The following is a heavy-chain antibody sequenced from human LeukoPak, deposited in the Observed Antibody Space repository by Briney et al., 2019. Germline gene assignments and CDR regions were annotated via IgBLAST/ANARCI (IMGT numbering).Heavy chain of an antibody. CDR2: IIPILGIA. V-gene: IGHV1-69*04. CDR1: GGTFSSYA. Sequence: SVKVPCKASGGTFSSYAISWVRQAPGQGLEWMGRIIPILGIANYAQKFQGRVTITADKSTSTAYMELSSLRSEDTAVYYCARIVGAADDGDYWGQGTLVTVSS. CDR3: ARIVGAADDGDY. D-gene: IGHD1-26*01. J-gene: IGHJ4*02.